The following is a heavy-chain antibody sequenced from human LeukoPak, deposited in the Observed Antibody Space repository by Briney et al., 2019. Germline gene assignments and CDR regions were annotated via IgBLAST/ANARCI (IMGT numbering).Heavy chain of an antibody. CDR3: ARSKTAYGSGSYLHYYYGMDV. D-gene: IGHD3-10*01. CDR1: GFTFSSYA. CDR2: ISYDGSNK. V-gene: IGHV3-30*04. Sequence: GRSLRLSCAASGFTFSSYAMHWVRQAPGKGLEWVAVISYDGSNKYYADSVEGRFTISRDNSKNTLYLQMNSLRAEDTAVYYCARSKTAYGSGSYLHYYYGMDVWGQGTTVTVSS. J-gene: IGHJ6*02.